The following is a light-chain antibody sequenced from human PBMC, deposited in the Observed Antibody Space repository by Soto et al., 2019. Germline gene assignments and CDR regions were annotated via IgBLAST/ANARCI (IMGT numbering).Light chain of an antibody. CDR2: AAS. CDR3: QQFNSYPIT. J-gene: IGKJ3*01. Sequence: IPLTQSPSSLSASVGDRVTITCRASQGIGNYLAWYQQKPGKAPKLLIYAASTLQSGVPSRFSGSGSRTDFTLTISSLHPEDFATYYCQQFNSYPITFGPGTKVDIK. V-gene: IGKV1-9*01. CDR1: QGIGNY.